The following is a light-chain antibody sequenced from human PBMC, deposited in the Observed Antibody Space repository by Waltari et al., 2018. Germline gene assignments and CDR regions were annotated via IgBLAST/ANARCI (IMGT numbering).Light chain of an antibody. Sequence: IVSTQSPGTLSLSPGGRATLSCRASQTVRTNYLAWYQQKPGQAPTLLHYGGSSMATGIQDRFGGSGYGTVFSRAISCLEPEDFAVYYCQQYDISTLTCGGGTRVGI. CDR2: GGS. V-gene: IGKV3-20*01. CDR1: QTVRTNY. CDR3: QQYDISTLT. J-gene: IGKJ4*01.